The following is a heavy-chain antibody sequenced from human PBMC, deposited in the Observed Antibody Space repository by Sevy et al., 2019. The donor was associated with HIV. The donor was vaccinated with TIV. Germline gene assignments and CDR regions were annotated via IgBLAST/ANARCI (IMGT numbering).Heavy chain of an antibody. CDR1: GFTFSDYY. Sequence: GGSLRLSCAASGFTFSDYYMSWIRQAPGKGLEWVSYISSSGSTIYYADSVKGRFTISRDNAKNSLFLQMSRLRAEDTVVYYCAGRYCTNGVCFFTFDYWGQGTLVTVSS. J-gene: IGHJ4*02. V-gene: IGHV3-11*01. CDR2: ISSSGSTI. D-gene: IGHD2-8*01. CDR3: AGRYCTNGVCFFTFDY.